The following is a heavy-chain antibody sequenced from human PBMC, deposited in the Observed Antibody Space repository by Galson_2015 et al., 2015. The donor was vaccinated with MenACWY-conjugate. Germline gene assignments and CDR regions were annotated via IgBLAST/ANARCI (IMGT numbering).Heavy chain of an antibody. CDR1: GDSVSSNSAA. V-gene: IGHV6-1*01. CDR2: TYYRSRWHN. Sequence: WAISGDSVSSNSAAWTWIRQSPSRGLERLGRTYYRSRWHNDYAVSVKSRITINPDTSRNQLSLQLSSVTPEDTAVYYCARGVTRTSGTINWYFDFWGRGTLVTVSS. CDR3: ARGVTRTSGTINWYFDF. J-gene: IGHJ2*01. D-gene: IGHD6-13*01.